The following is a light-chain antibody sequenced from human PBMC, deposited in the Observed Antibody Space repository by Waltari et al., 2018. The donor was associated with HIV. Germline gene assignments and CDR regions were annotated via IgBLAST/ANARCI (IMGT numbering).Light chain of an antibody. V-gene: IGKV3-15*01. CDR2: AAS. Sequence: EIVMTQSPATLSVSPGEGVTLSCRASQSVSSNLAWYQQRPGQAPRLLIYAASTRATSIPTRFSGSGSGTEVTLTISSLQSEDFAVYYCQQYSNWPPEVYTFGQGTMLEIK. CDR3: QQYSNWPPEVYT. J-gene: IGKJ2*01. CDR1: QSVSSN.